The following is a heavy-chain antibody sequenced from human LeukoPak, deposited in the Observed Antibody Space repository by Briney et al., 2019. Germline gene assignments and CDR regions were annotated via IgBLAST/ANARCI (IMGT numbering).Heavy chain of an antibody. J-gene: IGHJ5*02. Sequence: ASVKVSCKASGYTFTGYYMHWVRQAPGQGLEWMGWINPNSGDTNYAQKFQGRVTMTRDTSISTAYMELSRLRSDDTAVYYCARDCSNYYGSGSLPWFDPWGQGTLVTVSS. CDR3: ARDCSNYYGSGSLPWFDP. V-gene: IGHV1-2*02. CDR1: GYTFTGYY. D-gene: IGHD3-10*01. CDR2: INPNSGDT.